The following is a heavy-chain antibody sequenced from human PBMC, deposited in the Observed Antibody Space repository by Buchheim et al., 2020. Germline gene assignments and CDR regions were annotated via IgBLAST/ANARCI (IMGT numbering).Heavy chain of an antibody. CDR2: INPSGGIR. CDR1: GYIFTSYY. Sequence: QVHLVQSGAEVKKPGASVKVSCKASGYIFTSYYIHWVRQAPGQGLEWMGIINPSGGIRTYAQKFQGRVTMTRDTSTSTVYMELSSLRSEDTAVYYCARVNREYSNNWYFWPWGQGTL. J-gene: IGHJ5*02. D-gene: IGHD1-7*01. CDR3: ARVNREYSNNWYFWP. V-gene: IGHV1-46*03.